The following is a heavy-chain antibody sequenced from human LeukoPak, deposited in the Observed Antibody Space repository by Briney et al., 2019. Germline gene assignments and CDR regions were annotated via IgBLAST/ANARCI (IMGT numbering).Heavy chain of an antibody. CDR2: ISGSSGHT. CDR1: RLTFSSYA. D-gene: IGHD3-3*01. J-gene: IGHJ4*02. Sequence: GSLRLSCAASRLTFSSYAMSWVRQAPGKGLEWVSAISGSSGHTYYADSVKGRFTISRDNSKNTLYLQMNSLRAEDTAVYYCAKVGFSEMEWLLYSDHWGQGTLVTVSS. CDR3: AKVGFSEMEWLLYSDH. V-gene: IGHV3-23*01.